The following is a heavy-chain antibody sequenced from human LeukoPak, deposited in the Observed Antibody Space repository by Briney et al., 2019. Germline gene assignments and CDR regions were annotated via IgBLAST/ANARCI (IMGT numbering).Heavy chain of an antibody. CDR3: AKTLAGDGMDV. V-gene: IGHV3-30*18. J-gene: IGHJ6*04. CDR1: GFTFSNYG. D-gene: IGHD3-10*01. CDR2: ISYDGSNK. Sequence: PGGSLRLSCAASGFTFSNYGIHWVRQAPGKGLEWVALISYDGSNKYYADSVKGRFTISRDNSRNTLYLQMNSMRADDTAVYYCAKTLAGDGMDVWGKGTTVTVSS.